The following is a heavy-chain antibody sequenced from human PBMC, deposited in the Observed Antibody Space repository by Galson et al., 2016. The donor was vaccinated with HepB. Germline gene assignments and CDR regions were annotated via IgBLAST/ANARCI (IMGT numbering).Heavy chain of an antibody. CDR3: AKDLFGHSDFFDF. Sequence: SLRLSCAASEFTFSNFAMSWFRQAPGKGLEWVAALHSSGSTTYYAGSVRGRFTISRDNAKKTLYLQMNSLRADDTAIYYCAKDLFGHSDFFDFWGQGTLVIVSS. CDR2: LHSSGSTT. CDR1: EFTFSNFA. D-gene: IGHD3-16*01. J-gene: IGHJ4*02. V-gene: IGHV3-23*01.